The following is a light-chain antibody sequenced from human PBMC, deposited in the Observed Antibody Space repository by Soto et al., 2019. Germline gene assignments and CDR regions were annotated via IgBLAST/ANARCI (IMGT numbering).Light chain of an antibody. CDR3: QQYGSSPLT. J-gene: IGKJ1*01. Sequence: AIQMTQSPSSLSASVGDRVTITCRASQGIRQDLAWFQQKPEKAPKLLIFAASSLQSGVPSRFSGSGAGTDFTLTISRLEHEDFTVYYCQQYGSSPLTFGQGTKVDIK. CDR2: AAS. CDR1: QGIRQD. V-gene: IGKV1-6*01.